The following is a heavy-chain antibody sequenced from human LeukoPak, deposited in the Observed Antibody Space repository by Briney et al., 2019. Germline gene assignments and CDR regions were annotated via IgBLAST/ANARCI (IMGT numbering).Heavy chain of an antibody. CDR1: GFTFSSYW. D-gene: IGHD3-3*01. CDR2: IKQDGSEK. CDR3: ARAKAYYDFWSGYYDLYYYYYYYMDV. V-gene: IGHV3-7*01. J-gene: IGHJ6*03. Sequence: GGSLRLSCAASGFTFSSYWMSWVRQAPGKGLEWVANIKQDGSEKYYVDSVKGRFTISRDNAKNSLYLQMNSLRAEDTAVYYCARAKAYYDFWSGYYDLYYYYYYYMDVWGKGTTVTVSS.